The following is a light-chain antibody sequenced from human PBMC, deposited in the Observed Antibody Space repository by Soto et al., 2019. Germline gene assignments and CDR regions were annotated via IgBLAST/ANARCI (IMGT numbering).Light chain of an antibody. CDR3: QSYDSSLSVVV. V-gene: IGLV1-40*01. Sequence: QSVLTQPPSVSGAPGQRVTISCTGSSSNIGAGYDVHWYQQLPGTAPKLLIYGNSTRPSGVPDRFSGSKSGTSASLAITGLQAEDEADYYCQSYDSSLSVVVFGGGTKLTVL. CDR2: GNS. CDR1: SSNIGAGYD. J-gene: IGLJ2*01.